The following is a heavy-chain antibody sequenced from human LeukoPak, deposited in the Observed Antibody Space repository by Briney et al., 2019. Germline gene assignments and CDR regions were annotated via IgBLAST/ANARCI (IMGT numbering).Heavy chain of an antibody. CDR3: ARDPRSSSWRDYYYYMDV. J-gene: IGHJ6*03. CDR2: ISSSSSYI. V-gene: IGHV3-21*01. D-gene: IGHD6-13*01. Sequence: KSGGSLRLSCAASGLTFSSYTMNWVRQAPGKGLEWVSSISSSSSYIYYADSVKGRFTISRDNAKNSLYLQMNSLRAEDTAVYYCARDPRSSSWRDYYYYMDVWGKGTTVTVSS. CDR1: GLTFSSYT.